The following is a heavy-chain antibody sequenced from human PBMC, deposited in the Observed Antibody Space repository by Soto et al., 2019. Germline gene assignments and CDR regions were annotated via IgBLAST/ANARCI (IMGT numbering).Heavy chain of an antibody. CDR3: VSQRTTVPTQAYFDY. CDR2: VYYRGRS. CDR1: GGSVTSSSYY. Sequence: SETLSLTCTVSGGSVTSSSYYWGWIRQSPGKGLEWIGSVYYRGRSYSKSSVKSRVTIPVDTSKNRFSLSLNSVTASDTAVYFCVSQRTTVPTQAYFDYWGPGALVTVSS. J-gene: IGHJ4*02. D-gene: IGHD4-17*01. V-gene: IGHV4-39*01.